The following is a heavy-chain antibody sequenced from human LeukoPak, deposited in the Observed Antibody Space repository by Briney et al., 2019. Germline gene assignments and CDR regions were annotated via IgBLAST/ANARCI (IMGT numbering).Heavy chain of an antibody. D-gene: IGHD6-13*01. CDR1: GFTFSSYW. Sequence: GGSPRLSCAASGFTFSSYWMSWVRQAPGKGLEWVANIKQDGSEKYYVDSVKGRFTISRDNAKNSLYLQMNSLRAEDTAVYYCARLTGAAAGTGVGNWFDPWGQGTLVTVSS. J-gene: IGHJ5*02. V-gene: IGHV3-7*01. CDR3: ARLTGAAAGTGVGNWFDP. CDR2: IKQDGSEK.